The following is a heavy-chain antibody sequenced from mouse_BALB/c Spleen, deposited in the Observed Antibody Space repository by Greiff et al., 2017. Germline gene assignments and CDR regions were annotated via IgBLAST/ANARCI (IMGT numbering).Heavy chain of an antibody. V-gene: IGHV5-12-2*01. CDR1: GFTFSSYT. Sequence: DVMLVESGGGLVQPGGSLKLSCAASGFTFSSYTMSWVRQTPEKRLEWVAYISNGGGSTYYPDTVKGRFTISRDNAKNTLYLQMSSLKSEDTAMYYCARRPLLRRRQYYFDYWGQGTTLTVSS. CDR3: ARRPLLRRRQYYFDY. J-gene: IGHJ2*01. D-gene: IGHD2-12*01. CDR2: ISNGGGST.